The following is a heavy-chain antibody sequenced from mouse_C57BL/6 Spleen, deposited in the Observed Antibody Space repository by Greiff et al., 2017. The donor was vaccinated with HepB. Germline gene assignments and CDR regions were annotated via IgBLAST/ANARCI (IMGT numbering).Heavy chain of an antibody. Sequence: VQLKHSGAELVRPGASVKLSCTASGFNIKDYYMHWVKQRPEQGLEWIGRIDPEDGDTEYAPKFQGKATMTADTSSNTAYLQLSSLTSEDTAVYYCTTYGNSYYAMDYWGQGTSVTVSS. CDR2: IDPEDGDT. CDR1: GFNIKDYY. D-gene: IGHD2-1*01. J-gene: IGHJ4*01. V-gene: IGHV14-1*01. CDR3: TTYGNSYYAMDY.